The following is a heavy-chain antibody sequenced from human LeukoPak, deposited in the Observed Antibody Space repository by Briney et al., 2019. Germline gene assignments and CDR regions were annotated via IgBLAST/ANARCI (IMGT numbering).Heavy chain of an antibody. CDR1: GVSISGYY. D-gene: IGHD1-26*01. Sequence: SETLSLTCSVSGVSISGYYWSWIRQPAGKALEWIGSIYHSGSTIYNPSLKSRITISGDTSKNQFSLTLASVTAADTAVYYCTRDRELGFWGQGTLVTVSS. V-gene: IGHV4-59*01. J-gene: IGHJ4*02. CDR2: IYHSGST. CDR3: TRDRELGF.